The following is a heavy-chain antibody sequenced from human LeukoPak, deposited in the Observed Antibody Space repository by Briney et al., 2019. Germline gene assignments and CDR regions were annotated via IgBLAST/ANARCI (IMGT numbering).Heavy chain of an antibody. J-gene: IGHJ1*01. CDR3: ARGGVTYYDSSGYYYGYFQH. CDR1: GGTISSYY. D-gene: IGHD3-22*01. Sequence: SETLSLTCTVSGGTISSYYWNWIRQPPGKGLEWIGYIHYSGSTKYNPSLKSRVTISVDTSKNQFSLKLSSVTAADTAVYYCARGGVTYYDSSGYYYGYFQHWGQGTLVTVSS. V-gene: IGHV4-59*01. CDR2: IHYSGST.